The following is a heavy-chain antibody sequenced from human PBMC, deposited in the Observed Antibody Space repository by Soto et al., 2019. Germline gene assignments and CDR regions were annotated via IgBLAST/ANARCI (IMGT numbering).Heavy chain of an antibody. D-gene: IGHD2-15*01. CDR1: EFPFNTAG. Sequence: SCAASEFPFNTAGMSWVRQAPGQGLEWVAGISGSGISTYYADSVKGRFTISRDNFQSTLYLQMHSLGVEDTAIYFCARYCSGGRCSEGGLDFWGQGTLVTVSS. CDR2: ISGSGIST. CDR3: ARYCSGGRCSEGGLDF. J-gene: IGHJ4*02. V-gene: IGHV3-23*01.